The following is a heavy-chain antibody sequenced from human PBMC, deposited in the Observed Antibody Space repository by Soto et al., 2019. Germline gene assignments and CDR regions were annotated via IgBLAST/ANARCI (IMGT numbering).Heavy chain of an antibody. CDR3: ARSPPYDSSKWFDP. J-gene: IGHJ5*02. D-gene: IGHD5-12*01. V-gene: IGHV5-10-1*03. CDR2: IDPSDSYT. Sequence: EVQLVQSGAEVKKPGESLRISCKGSGYTFTTYWISWVRQMPGKGLEWMGRIDPSDSYTYYSPSFQGHVTISADKSITTAYLQWSSLKASDTAVYYCARSPPYDSSKWFDPWGQGTLVTVSS. CDR1: GYTFTTYW.